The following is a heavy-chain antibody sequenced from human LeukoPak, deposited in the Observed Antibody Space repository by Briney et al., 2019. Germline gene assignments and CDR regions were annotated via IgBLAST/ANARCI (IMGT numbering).Heavy chain of an antibody. CDR1: GYTFTGYY. CDR2: INPNSGGT. J-gene: IGHJ6*02. D-gene: IGHD6-13*01. V-gene: IGHV1-2*02. CDR3: AREGIAAAGNYYYYGMDV. Sequence: ASVKVSCKASGYTFTGYYMHWVRQAPGQGLEWMGWINPNSGGTNYARKFQGRVTMTRDTSISTAYMELGRLRSDDTAVYYCAREGIAAAGNYYYYGMDVWGQGTTVTVSS.